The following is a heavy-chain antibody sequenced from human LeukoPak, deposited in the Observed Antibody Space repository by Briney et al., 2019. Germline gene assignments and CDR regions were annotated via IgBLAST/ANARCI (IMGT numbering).Heavy chain of an antibody. CDR3: ARDKGDYYYYMDV. V-gene: IGHV3-48*01. D-gene: IGHD3-10*01. Sequence: GGSLRLSCAASGFTFSGYSMHWVRQAPGKGLEWVAYISTSGSSAYYTDSVQGRFTISRDNAKNSLYLQMNTLRAEDTAVYYCARDKGDYYYYMDVWGKGTTVTVSS. CDR2: ISTSGSSA. CDR1: GFTFSGYS. J-gene: IGHJ6*03.